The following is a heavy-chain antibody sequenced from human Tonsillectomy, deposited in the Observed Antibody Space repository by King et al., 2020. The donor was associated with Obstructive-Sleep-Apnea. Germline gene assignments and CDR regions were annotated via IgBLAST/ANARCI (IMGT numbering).Heavy chain of an antibody. Sequence: VQLQESGPGLVKPSETLPLTCTVSGGSLNSYYWSWIRQPPGKGLEWIGYIHYSGSTNYNPSLKSRVTILVDTSKNQFSLNLSSVTAADTAVYYCARHKGDRVITPWRYFDLWGRGTLVTVSS. J-gene: IGHJ2*01. CDR1: GGSLNSYY. V-gene: IGHV4-59*08. CDR2: IHYSGST. D-gene: IGHD4-23*01. CDR3: ARHKGDRVITPWRYFDL.